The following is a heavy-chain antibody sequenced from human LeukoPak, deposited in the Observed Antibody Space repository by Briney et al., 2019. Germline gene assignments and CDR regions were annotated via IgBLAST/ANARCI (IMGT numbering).Heavy chain of an antibody. CDR3: ARDRSLVDGDYGVWFDA. CDR2: ISSTSTTK. D-gene: IGHD4-17*01. V-gene: IGHV3-48*04. Sequence: GVSLRLSCTASGFTLSTYTMNWVRQAPGKGLEWVSYISSTSTTKYYADSVKGRFTISRDNSKNSLDLQMNRLTAEDTAVYYCARDRSLVDGDYGVWFDAWGQGSLVTVSS. J-gene: IGHJ5*02. CDR1: GFTLSTYT.